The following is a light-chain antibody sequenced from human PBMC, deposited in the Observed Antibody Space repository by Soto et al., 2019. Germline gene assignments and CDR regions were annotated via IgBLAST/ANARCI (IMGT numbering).Light chain of an antibody. CDR2: DGA. V-gene: IGKV3-11*01. J-gene: IGKJ5*01. CDR3: QQRNDWRRGT. Sequence: EIVLTQYPANLSLSPGETATLSCRASQSVNRQLAWYQQKPGQAPRLLIYDGATRVTGVPARFSGSGSGTDFTLTISSLETEDFAVYYGQQRNDWRRGTFGQGTRLENK. CDR1: QSVNRQ.